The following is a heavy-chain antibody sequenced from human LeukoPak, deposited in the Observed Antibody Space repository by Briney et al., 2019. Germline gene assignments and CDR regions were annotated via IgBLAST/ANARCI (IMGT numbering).Heavy chain of an antibody. V-gene: IGHV4-61*02. Sequence: SETLSLTCTVSGGSISSGSYYWSWIRQPAGKGLEWIGRIYTSGSTNYNPSPKSRVTISVDTSKNQFSLKLSSVTAADTAVYYCARGSYSSSYWGQGTLVTVSS. D-gene: IGHD6-6*01. CDR2: IYTSGST. J-gene: IGHJ4*02. CDR1: GGSISSGSYY. CDR3: ARGSYSSSY.